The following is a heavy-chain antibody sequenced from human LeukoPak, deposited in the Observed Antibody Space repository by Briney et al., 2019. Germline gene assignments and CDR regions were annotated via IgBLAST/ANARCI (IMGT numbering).Heavy chain of an antibody. CDR3: VRDLILVWTPGDDFDH. CDR2: INERATII. Sequence: GGSLRLSCAASGFTFSNYWMHWVRQAPGKGLEWVSRINERATIISYADSVKGRFTISRENARNTLYLQMNSLTAEGTAVYYCVRDLILVWTPGDDFDHWGQGTLVTVSS. D-gene: IGHD3-16*01. V-gene: IGHV3-74*01. CDR1: GFTFSNYW. J-gene: IGHJ4*02.